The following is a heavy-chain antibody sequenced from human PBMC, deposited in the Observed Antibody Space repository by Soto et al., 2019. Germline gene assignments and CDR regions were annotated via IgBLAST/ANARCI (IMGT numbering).Heavy chain of an antibody. V-gene: IGHV4-59*01. CDR1: GVSLTGYH. CDR3: ATLLNLGSFDH. Sequence: QVHLQESGPGLVKPSETLSLTCNVSGVSLTGYHWNWIRQPPGKTLEWIGFVYYSGSVSYNPSLKRRASISVDRSKNQFSLRLTSVTAADTAVYYCATLLNLGSFDHWGQGTLVTVSS. CDR2: VYYSGSV. D-gene: IGHD1-26*01. J-gene: IGHJ5*02.